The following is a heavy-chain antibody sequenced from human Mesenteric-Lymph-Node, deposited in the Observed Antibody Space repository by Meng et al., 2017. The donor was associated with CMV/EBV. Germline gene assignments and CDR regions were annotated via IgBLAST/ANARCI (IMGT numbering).Heavy chain of an antibody. CDR1: GFTFDTYW. V-gene: IGHV3-74*01. CDR2: INADGSRP. D-gene: IGHD4/OR15-4a*01. J-gene: IGHJ4*02. CDR3: ARVPSLWDYGESDPFDF. Sequence: GGSLRLSCAASGFTFDTYWMHWVRQIPGKGLVWVARINADGSRPAYADSVKGRFTISRDSPKNNLYLQMNSLRAEDTGVYYCARVPSLWDYGESDPFDFWGQGTLVTVSS.